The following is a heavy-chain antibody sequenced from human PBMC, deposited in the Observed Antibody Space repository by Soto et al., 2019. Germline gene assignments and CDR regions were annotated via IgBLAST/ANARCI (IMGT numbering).Heavy chain of an antibody. CDR1: GFTFINYA. D-gene: IGHD2-2*01. J-gene: IGHJ2*01. Sequence: EVQLLESGGGLVQPAGSLRLSCVGSGFTFINYAMNWVRQTPGKGLEWVSTISGGGDRTFDADTVKGRFTISRDNSKNTVNLQMNSLRPDDTAVYYCARKVLGSTSRPDWWYFDLWGRGTLVTVSS. V-gene: IGHV3-23*01. CDR3: ARKVLGSTSRPDWWYFDL. CDR2: ISGGGDRT.